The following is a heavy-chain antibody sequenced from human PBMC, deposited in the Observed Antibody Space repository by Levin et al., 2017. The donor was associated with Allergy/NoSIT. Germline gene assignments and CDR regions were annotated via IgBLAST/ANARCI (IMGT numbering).Heavy chain of an antibody. Sequence: SQTLSLTCAVYGGSFSGYYWSWIRQPPGKGLEWIGEINHSGSTNYNPSLKSRVTISVDTSKNQFSLKLSSVTAADTAVYYCARALRCSGGSCYSNYDYYMDVWGKGTTVTVSS. CDR3: ARALRCSGGSCYSNYDYYMDV. CDR2: INHSGST. CDR1: GGSFSGYY. V-gene: IGHV4-34*01. J-gene: IGHJ6*03. D-gene: IGHD2-15*01.